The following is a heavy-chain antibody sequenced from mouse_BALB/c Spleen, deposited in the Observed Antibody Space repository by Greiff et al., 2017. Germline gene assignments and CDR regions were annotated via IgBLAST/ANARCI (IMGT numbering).Heavy chain of an antibody. J-gene: IGHJ3*01. CDR2: INPSTGYT. Sequence: QVQLQQSGAELAKPGASVKMSCKASGYTFTSYWMHWVKQRPGQGLEWIGYINPSTGYTEYNQKFKDKATLTADKSSSTAYMQLSSLTSEDSAVYYCARGGEKYGNQAWFAYWGQGTLVTVSA. V-gene: IGHV1-7*01. CDR3: ARGGEKYGNQAWFAY. CDR1: GYTFTSYW. D-gene: IGHD2-10*02.